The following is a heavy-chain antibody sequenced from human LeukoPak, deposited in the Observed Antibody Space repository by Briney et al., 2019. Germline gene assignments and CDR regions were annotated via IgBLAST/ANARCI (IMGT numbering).Heavy chain of an antibody. CDR3: ARDPFGSGKRANWFDP. D-gene: IGHD3-10*01. CDR1: GGSISSYY. CDR2: IYTSGST. Sequence: SETLSLTCTVSGGSISSYYWSWIRQPAGKGLEWIGRIYTSGSTNYNPSLKSRVTMSVDTSKNQFSLKLSSVTAADTAVYYCARDPFGSGKRANWFDPWGQGTLVTVSS. V-gene: IGHV4-4*07. J-gene: IGHJ5*02.